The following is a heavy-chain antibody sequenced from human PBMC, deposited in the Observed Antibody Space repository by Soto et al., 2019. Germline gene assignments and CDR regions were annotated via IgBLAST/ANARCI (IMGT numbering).Heavy chain of an antibody. CDR1: GFTFSSYW. CDR2: INRDGSSA. D-gene: IGHD1-1*01. CDR3: ARETYRTFYFDN. V-gene: IGHV3-74*01. Sequence: EVQLVESGGGLVQPGGSLRLSCAASGFTFSSYWMHWVRQAPGKGLLWVSRINRDGSSATYADSVKGRFTISRDNAKNTLYLQMNSLRAEDAAVYYCARETYRTFYFDNWGQGALVTVSS. J-gene: IGHJ4*02.